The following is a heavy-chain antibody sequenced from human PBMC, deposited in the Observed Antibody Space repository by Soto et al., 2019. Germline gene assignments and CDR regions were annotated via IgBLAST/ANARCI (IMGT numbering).Heavy chain of an antibody. D-gene: IGHD3-16*01. J-gene: IGHJ5*02. CDR1: GFTFSSYG. CDR2: ISYDGSNE. V-gene: IGHV3-30*18. CDR3: ANDAIANDGIWLMDS. Sequence: PGGSLRLSCVASGFTFSSYGIHWVRQAPGKGLEWVAVISYDGSNEYYADSVKGRFTISGDTSANTVYLQMDSLRAEDTAVYYCANDAIANDGIWLMDSWGQGSVVSVSS.